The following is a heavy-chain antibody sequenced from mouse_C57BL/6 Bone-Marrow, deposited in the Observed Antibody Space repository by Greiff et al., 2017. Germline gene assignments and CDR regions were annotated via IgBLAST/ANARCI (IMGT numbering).Heavy chain of an antibody. V-gene: IGHV1-15*01. CDR1: GYTFTDYE. CDR3: TREGKYYGSRW. CDR2: IDPETGGT. J-gene: IGHJ2*01. Sequence: VQLKQSGAELVRPGASVTLSCKASGYTFTDYEMHWVKQTPVHGLEWIGSIDPETGGTAYNQKFKGKAILTADKASSTAYMELRSLTSEDSAVYYCTREGKYYGSRWWGKGTTLTVSS. D-gene: IGHD1-1*01.